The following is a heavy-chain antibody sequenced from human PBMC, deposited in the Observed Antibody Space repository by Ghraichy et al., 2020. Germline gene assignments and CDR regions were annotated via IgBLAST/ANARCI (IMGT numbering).Heavy chain of an antibody. J-gene: IGHJ4*02. V-gene: IGHV3-53*01. CDR3: ARGRRYFDWLLLDY. CDR2: IYSGGST. CDR1: GFTVSSNY. Sequence: GGSLRLSCAASGFTVSSNYMSWVRQAPGKGLEWVSVIYSGGSTYYADSVKGRFTISRDNSKNTLYLQMNSLRAEDTAVYYCARGRRYFDWLLLDYWGQGTLVTVSS. D-gene: IGHD3-9*01.